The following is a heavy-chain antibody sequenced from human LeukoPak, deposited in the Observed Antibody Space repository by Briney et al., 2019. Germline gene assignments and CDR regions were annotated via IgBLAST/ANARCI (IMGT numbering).Heavy chain of an antibody. V-gene: IGHV1-69*13. J-gene: IGHJ4*02. CDR2: IIPIFGTA. D-gene: IGHD6-25*01. CDR3: ARGTQAARWYFDY. Sequence: ASVKVSCKASGGTFSSYAISWVRQAPGQGLEWMGGIIPIFGTANYAQKFQGRVTITADESTSTAYMELSSLRSEDTAVYYCARGTQAARWYFDYWGQGTLVTVSS. CDR1: GGTFSSYA.